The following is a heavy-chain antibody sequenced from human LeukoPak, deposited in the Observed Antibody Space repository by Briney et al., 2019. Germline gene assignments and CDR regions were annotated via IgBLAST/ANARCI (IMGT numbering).Heavy chain of an antibody. CDR3: ARGGVGTMIVVVIIT. D-gene: IGHD3-22*01. V-gene: IGHV3-30-3*01. CDR2: ISYDGSNK. J-gene: IGHJ4*02. Sequence: PGRSLRLSCAASGFTFSSYAMHWVRQAPGKGLEWVAVISYDGSNKYYADSVKGRFTISRDNSKNTLYLQMNSLRAEDTAVYYCARGGVGTMIVVVIITWGQGTLVTVSS. CDR1: GFTFSSYA.